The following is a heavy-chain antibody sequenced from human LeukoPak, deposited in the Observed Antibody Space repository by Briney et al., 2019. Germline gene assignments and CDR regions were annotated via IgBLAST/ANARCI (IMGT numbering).Heavy chain of an antibody. CDR3: ARGPIAAAGDFDY. CDR2: IIPIFGTA. D-gene: IGHD6-13*01. Sequence: ASVKVSCKASRGTFSSYAISWVRQAPGQGLEWLGGIIPIFGTANYAQKFQGRVTITTDESTSTAYMELSSLRSEDTAVYYCARGPIAAAGDFDYWGQGTLVTVSS. CDR1: RGTFSSYA. V-gene: IGHV1-69*05. J-gene: IGHJ4*02.